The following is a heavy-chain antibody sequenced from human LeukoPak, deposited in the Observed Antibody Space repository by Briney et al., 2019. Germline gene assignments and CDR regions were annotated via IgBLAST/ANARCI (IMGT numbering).Heavy chain of an antibody. CDR1: GFKFDDYT. V-gene: IGHV3-43*01. Sequence: GGSLRLSCAASGFKFDDYTMHWVRRPPGKGLEWVSLVSWNSDHTSYADSVKGRFTISRDNSKNTLYLQMNSLRAEDTAVYYCAREEYSSSVFDYWGQGTLVTVSS. CDR2: VSWNSDHT. D-gene: IGHD6-6*01. J-gene: IGHJ4*02. CDR3: AREEYSSSVFDY.